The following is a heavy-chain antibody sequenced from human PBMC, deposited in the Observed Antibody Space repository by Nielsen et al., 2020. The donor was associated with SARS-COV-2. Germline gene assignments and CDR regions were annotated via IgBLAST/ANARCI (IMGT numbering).Heavy chain of an antibody. D-gene: IGHD6-19*01. CDR1: GFTFSSYA. CDR2: ISGSGGST. V-gene: IGHV3-23*01. Sequence: GESLKISCAASGFTFSSYAMSWVRQAPGKGLEWVSAISGSGGSTYYADSVKGRFTISRDKSKNTLYLQMNSLRAEDTAVYYCAKDPYSSCWYWWGFDYWGQGTLVTVSS. CDR3: AKDPYSSCWYWWGFDY. J-gene: IGHJ4*02.